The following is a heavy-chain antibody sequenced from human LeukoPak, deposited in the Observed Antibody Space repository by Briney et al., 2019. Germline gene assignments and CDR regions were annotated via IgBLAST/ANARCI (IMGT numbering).Heavy chain of an antibody. D-gene: IGHD6-6*01. CDR3: ARDSGYSSSALDY. CDR2: IKQDGSEK. CDR1: GFTFSSYW. V-gene: IGHV3-7*01. J-gene: IGHJ4*02. Sequence: GGSLRLSCAASGFTFSSYWMSWVRQAPGKGLEWVANIKQDGSEKYYVDSVKGRFTISRDNAKNSLYLQMNSLRAEDTAVYYCARDSGYSSSALDYWGQGTLVIVSS.